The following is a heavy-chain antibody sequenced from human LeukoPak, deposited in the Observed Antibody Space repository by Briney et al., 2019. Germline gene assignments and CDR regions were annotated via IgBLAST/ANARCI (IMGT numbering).Heavy chain of an antibody. Sequence: QPGGSLRLSCEASGFTFGSYAMSWARQAPGKGLEWVSGISSGGGSTYYADSVKGRFTISKDNSKNTLYLQMNSLRAEDTAVYYCVAKSSGWANPFDYWGQGTLVTVSS. D-gene: IGHD6-19*01. J-gene: IGHJ4*02. V-gene: IGHV3-23*01. CDR2: ISSGGGST. CDR3: VAKSSGWANPFDY. CDR1: GFTFGSYA.